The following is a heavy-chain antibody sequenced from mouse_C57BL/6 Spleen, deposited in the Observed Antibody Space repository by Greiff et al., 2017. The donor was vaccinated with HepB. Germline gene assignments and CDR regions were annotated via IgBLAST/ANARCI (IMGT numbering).Heavy chain of an antibody. V-gene: IGHV5-16*01. Sequence: EVQLVESEGGLVQPGSSMKLSCTASGFTFSDYYMAWVRQVPEKGLEWVANINYDGSSTYYLDSLKSRFIISSANADNILYRQMSSLKSEDTATYYCARGNYYGSSYWYFDVWGTGTTVTVSS. J-gene: IGHJ1*03. D-gene: IGHD1-1*01. CDR3: ARGNYYGSSYWYFDV. CDR1: GFTFSDYY. CDR2: INYDGSST.